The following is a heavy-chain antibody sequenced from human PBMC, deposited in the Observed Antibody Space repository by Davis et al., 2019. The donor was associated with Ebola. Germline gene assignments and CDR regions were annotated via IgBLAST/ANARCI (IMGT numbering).Heavy chain of an antibody. V-gene: IGHV5-51*01. Sequence: GESLKISCKGSGYSFSSYWIGWVRQMPGKGLEWVGIIYPGDFDTRYSPSFRGRVTISVDKSSSTAFPRWSSLKASDTAIYYCTRHPTSISNPYFVDVWGQGTTVTVSS. CDR3: TRHPTSISNPYFVDV. CDR1: GYSFSSYW. CDR2: IYPGDFDT. J-gene: IGHJ6*02. D-gene: IGHD3-9*01.